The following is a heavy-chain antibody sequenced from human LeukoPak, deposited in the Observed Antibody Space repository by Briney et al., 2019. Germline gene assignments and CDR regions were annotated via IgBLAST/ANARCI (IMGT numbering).Heavy chain of an antibody. D-gene: IGHD3-9*01. CDR1: GGSFSGYY. CDR3: ARAPSLYDILTGYYSGAFDI. V-gene: IGHV4-31*11. J-gene: IGHJ3*02. Sequence: SETLSLTCAVYGGSFSGYYWSWIRQHPGKGLEWIGYIYYSGSTYYNPSLKSRVTISVDTSKNQFSLKLSSVTAADTAVYYCARAPSLYDILTGYYSGAFDIWGQGTMVTVSS. CDR2: IYYSGST.